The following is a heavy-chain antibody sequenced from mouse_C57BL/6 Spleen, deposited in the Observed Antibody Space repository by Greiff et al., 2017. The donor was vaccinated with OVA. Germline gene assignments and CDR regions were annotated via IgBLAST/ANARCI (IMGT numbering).Heavy chain of an antibody. CDR1: GFTFSDYY. D-gene: IGHD4-1*01. CDR3: ARIPSNWDQGYFDV. J-gene: IGHJ1*03. V-gene: IGHV5-12*01. CDR2: ISNGGGST. Sequence: EVLLVESGGGLVQPGGSLKLSCAASGFTFSDYYMYWVRQTPEKRLEWVAYISNGGGSTHYPDTVKGRFTISRDNAKNTLYLQMSRLKSEDTAMYYCARIPSNWDQGYFDVWGTGTTVTVSS.